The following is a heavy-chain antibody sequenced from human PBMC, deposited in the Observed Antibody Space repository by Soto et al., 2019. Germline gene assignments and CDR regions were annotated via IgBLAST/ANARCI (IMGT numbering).Heavy chain of an antibody. CDR3: TTDDPINRN. Sequence: GGSLRLSCAASGFTFSNAWMSWVRQAPGKGLEWVGRIKSKVDSATTDYAAPVKGRFSISRDDSRNTLYLQMNSLRIKDTAVYYCTTDDPINRNWGQGTLATVSS. CDR1: GFTFSNAW. J-gene: IGHJ4*02. V-gene: IGHV3-15*01. CDR2: IKSKVDSATT.